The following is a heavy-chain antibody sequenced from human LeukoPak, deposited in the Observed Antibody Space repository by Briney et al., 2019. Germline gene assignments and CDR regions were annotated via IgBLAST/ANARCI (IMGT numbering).Heavy chain of an antibody. Sequence: GASVKVSCKASGYTFTGYYMHWVRQAPGQGLGWMGWINPNSGGTNYAQKFQGRVTMTRDTSISTAYMELSRLRSDDTAVYYCARDRGYYYDSSGYYYFDYWGQGTLVTVSS. CDR1: GYTFTGYY. CDR2: INPNSGGT. V-gene: IGHV1-2*02. D-gene: IGHD3-22*01. J-gene: IGHJ4*02. CDR3: ARDRGYYYDSSGYYYFDY.